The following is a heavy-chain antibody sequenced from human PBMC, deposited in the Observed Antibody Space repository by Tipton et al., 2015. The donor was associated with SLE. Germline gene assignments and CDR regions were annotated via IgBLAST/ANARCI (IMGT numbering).Heavy chain of an antibody. CDR2: ISFNGGNT. J-gene: IGHJ6*03. D-gene: IGHD6-6*01. CDR1: GFTFSTYA. V-gene: IGHV3-64*01. CDR3: ARDPWGISAPGFYYYYMDV. Sequence: QLVQSGGGLVQPGGSLRLSCASSGFTFSTYAMHWVRQAPGKGLEYVSGISFNGGNTYYANSVKDRFIISRDNTKNTVYLQMGSLRAEDMAVYYCARDPWGISAPGFYYYYMDVWSKGTTVTVSS.